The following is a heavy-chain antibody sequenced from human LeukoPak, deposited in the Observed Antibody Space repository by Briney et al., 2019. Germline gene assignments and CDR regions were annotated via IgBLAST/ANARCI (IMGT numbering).Heavy chain of an antibody. CDR3: ARDQWGRSDFDY. V-gene: IGHV1-18*01. CDR1: GYTFTSYG. CDR2: ISAYNGNT. J-gene: IGHJ4*02. Sequence: ASVKVSCKASGYTFTSYGISWVRQAPGQGLEWMGWISAYNGNTNYAQKLQGRVTITTDTSTTTAYMELRSLRSDDTAVYYCARDQWGRSDFDYWGQGTLVTVPS. D-gene: IGHD1-26*01.